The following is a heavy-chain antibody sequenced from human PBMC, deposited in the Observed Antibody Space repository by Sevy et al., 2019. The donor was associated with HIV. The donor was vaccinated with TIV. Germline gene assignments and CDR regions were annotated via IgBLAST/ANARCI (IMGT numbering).Heavy chain of an antibody. D-gene: IGHD1-26*01. Sequence: GGCLRLSCAVSGFTFSDYYMSWIRQAPGKGLEWLSYISSSGSTIYYADSVNGRFTMSRDNAKNALYLQMSSLRAEDTAFYYCARAGDWEPFFDYWGQGTLVTVSS. CDR3: ARAGDWEPFFDY. J-gene: IGHJ4*02. V-gene: IGHV3-11*01. CDR2: ISSSGSTI. CDR1: GFTFSDYY.